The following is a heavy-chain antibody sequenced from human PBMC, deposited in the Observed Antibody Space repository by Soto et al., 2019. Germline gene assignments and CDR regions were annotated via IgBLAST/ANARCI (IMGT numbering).Heavy chain of an antibody. CDR2: IYYSGST. CDR3: ARSVGDFDP. V-gene: IGHV4-59*08. CDR1: GGSISSYY. J-gene: IGHJ5*02. Sequence: PSETLSLTCTVSGGSISSYYWSWIRQPPGKGLEWIGYIYYSGSTNYNPSLKSRVTISVDTSKNQFSLKLSSVTAADTAVYYCARSVGDFDPWGQGTLVTCPQ.